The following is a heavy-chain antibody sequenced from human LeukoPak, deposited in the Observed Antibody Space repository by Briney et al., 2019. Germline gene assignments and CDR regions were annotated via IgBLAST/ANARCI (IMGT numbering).Heavy chain of an antibody. D-gene: IGHD6-6*01. CDR2: ISSSSSYI. V-gene: IGHV3-21*01. Sequence: GGSLRLSCAASGFTFSSYSMNWVRQAPGKGLEWVSPISSSSSYIYYADSVKGRFTISRGNAKNSLYLQMNSLRAEDTAVYYCARDPGAYSRSPIDSWGQGTLVTVSS. CDR1: GFTFSSYS. CDR3: ARDPGAYSRSPIDS. J-gene: IGHJ4*02.